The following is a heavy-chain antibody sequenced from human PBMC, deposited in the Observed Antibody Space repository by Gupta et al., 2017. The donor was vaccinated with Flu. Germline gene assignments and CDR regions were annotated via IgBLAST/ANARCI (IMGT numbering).Heavy chain of an antibody. J-gene: IGHJ5*02. D-gene: IGHD2-15*01. CDR3: ARDLVVGASRWFAP. V-gene: IGHV1-18*01. CDR2: ISSYNGDT. CDR1: GYSITTSG. Sequence: QVHLVQSGAEVKKPGASVKVSCKASGYSITTSGISWVRQAPGQGLEWMGWISSYNGDTNYAQKFQGRVTMTTDTSTNTAYMELRSLRSDDTALYYCARDLVVGASRWFAPWGQGTLVIVSS.